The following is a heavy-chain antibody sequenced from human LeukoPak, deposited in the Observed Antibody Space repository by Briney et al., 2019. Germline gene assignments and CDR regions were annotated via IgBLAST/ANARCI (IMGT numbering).Heavy chain of an antibody. D-gene: IGHD3-3*01. V-gene: IGHV1-18*01. CDR3: ARGVTIFGVAVYDY. CDR1: GYTFTSYG. Sequence: ASVKVSCKAFGYTFTSYGISWVRQAPGQGLEWMGWISAYNGNTNYAQKFQGRVTMTTDTSTSTAYMELSSLRSEDTAVYYCARGVTIFGVAVYDYWGQGTLVTVSS. J-gene: IGHJ4*02. CDR2: ISAYNGNT.